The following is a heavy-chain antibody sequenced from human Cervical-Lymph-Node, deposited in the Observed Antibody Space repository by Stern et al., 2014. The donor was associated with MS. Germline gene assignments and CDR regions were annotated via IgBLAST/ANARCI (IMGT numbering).Heavy chain of an antibody. CDR3: AREAAAVRRPYYFDY. Sequence: EVQLVESGGGLVKPGGSLRLSCAASGFTFSSYSMHWVRQAPGKGLEWVSFISSSSSYIYYADSGKGRFTISRDNAKNSLYLQMNSLRAEDTAGYYCAREAAAVRRPYYFDYWGQGTLVTVSS. D-gene: IGHD6-13*01. CDR2: ISSSSSYI. CDR1: GFTFSSYS. J-gene: IGHJ4*02. V-gene: IGHV3-21*01.